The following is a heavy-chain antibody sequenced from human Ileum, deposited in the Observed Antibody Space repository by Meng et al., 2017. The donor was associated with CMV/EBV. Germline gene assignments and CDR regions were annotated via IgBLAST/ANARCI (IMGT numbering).Heavy chain of an antibody. CDR2: INPNSGGT. Sequence: ASVKVSCKASGYTFTGYYMHWVRQAPGQGLEWMGWINPNSGGTNYAQKFQGRVTMTRDTSISTAYMELSRLRSDDTAVYYCARSLGDGYPEDYWGQGTLVTGAS. CDR3: ARSLGDGYPEDY. D-gene: IGHD5-24*01. V-gene: IGHV1-2*02. J-gene: IGHJ4*02. CDR1: GYTFTGYY.